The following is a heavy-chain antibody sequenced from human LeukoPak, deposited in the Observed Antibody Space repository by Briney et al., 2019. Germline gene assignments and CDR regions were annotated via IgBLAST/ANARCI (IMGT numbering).Heavy chain of an antibody. J-gene: IGHJ4*02. D-gene: IGHD1-26*01. CDR2: ISYDGSNK. Sequence: GRSLRLSCAASGFSFSSYGMHWVRQAPGKGLEWVAVISYDGSNKYYADSVKGRFTISRDNSKNTLYLQMNSLRAEDTAVYYCAKGGSYFDYWGQGTLVTVSS. V-gene: IGHV3-30*18. CDR1: GFSFSSYG. CDR3: AKGGSYFDY.